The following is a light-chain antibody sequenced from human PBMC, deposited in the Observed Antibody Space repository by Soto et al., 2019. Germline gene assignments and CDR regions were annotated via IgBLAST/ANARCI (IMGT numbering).Light chain of an antibody. CDR3: AAWDDSLSYV. CDR1: SSNIGSNT. CDR2: SNN. J-gene: IGLJ1*01. V-gene: IGLV1-44*01. Sequence: QSVLTQPASVSGSPGQSITISCTGTSSNIGSNTVNWYQQLPGTAPKLLIYSNNQRPSGVPDRFSGSKSGTSASLAISGLQSEDEADYYCAAWDDSLSYVFGTGTKVTVL.